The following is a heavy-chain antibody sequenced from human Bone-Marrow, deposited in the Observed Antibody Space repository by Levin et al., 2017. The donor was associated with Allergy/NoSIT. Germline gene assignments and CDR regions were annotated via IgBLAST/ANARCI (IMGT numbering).Heavy chain of an antibody. V-gene: IGHV3-30*03. CDR3: AIKSYQPLPVDY. D-gene: IGHD2-2*01. CDR2: ISYDGSNK. J-gene: IGHJ4*02. Sequence: HAGGSLRLSCAASGFTFSTYGMHWVRQAPGKGLEWVAVISYDGSNKYYADSVKGRFTISRDNSKNTVYLQMNSLTADDTAVYYCAIKSYQPLPVDYWGQGTLVTVSS. CDR1: GFTFSTYG.